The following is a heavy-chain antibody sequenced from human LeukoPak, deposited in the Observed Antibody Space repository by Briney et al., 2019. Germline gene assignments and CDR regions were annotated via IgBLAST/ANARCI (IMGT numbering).Heavy chain of an antibody. D-gene: IGHD6-19*01. V-gene: IGHV1-69*13. CDR2: IIPIFGTA. Sequence: GASVKVSCKASGGTFSSYAISWVRQAPGQGLERMGGIIPIFGTANYAQKFQGRVTITVDESTSTAYMELSSLRSEDTAVYYCARGIQQWLVRGDAFDIWGQGTMVTVSS. CDR3: ARGIQQWLVRGDAFDI. CDR1: GGTFSSYA. J-gene: IGHJ3*02.